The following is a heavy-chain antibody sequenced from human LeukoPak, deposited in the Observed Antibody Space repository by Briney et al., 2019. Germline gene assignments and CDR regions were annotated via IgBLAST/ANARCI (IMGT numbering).Heavy chain of an antibody. J-gene: IGHJ5*02. CDR2: INTDGRTT. D-gene: IGHD6-19*01. CDR1: GFPFNNYW. Sequence: GGSLKPSCAASGFPFNNYWMHWVRQAPGKGLVWVSSINTDGRTTRYAASVQGRFTISRDNAKNTLYLQMNSLRDDDTAVYYCARAGASGWYAAGWFDPWGQGTLVTVSS. CDR3: ARAGASGWYAAGWFDP. V-gene: IGHV3-74*01.